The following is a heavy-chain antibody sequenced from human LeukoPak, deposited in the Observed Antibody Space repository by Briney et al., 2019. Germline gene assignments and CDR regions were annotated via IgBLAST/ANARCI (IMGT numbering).Heavy chain of an antibody. CDR3: ATAVLRFLEWKQATDYGMDV. V-gene: IGHV1-24*01. D-gene: IGHD3-3*01. Sequence: GASVKVSCKVSGYTLTKLSMHWVRQAPGKGLEWRGGFDPEDGETIYAQKFQGRVTMTEDTSTDTAYMELSSLRSEDTAVYYCATAVLRFLEWKQATDYGMDVWGQGTTVTVSS. J-gene: IGHJ6*02. CDR2: FDPEDGET. CDR1: GYTLTKLS.